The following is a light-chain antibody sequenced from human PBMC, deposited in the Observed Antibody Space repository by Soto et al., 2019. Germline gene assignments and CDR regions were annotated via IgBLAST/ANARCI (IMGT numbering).Light chain of an antibody. CDR3: QKYNSDPWT. V-gene: IGKV1-27*01. Sequence: DIQMTQSPSSLSAPVGERETITCRASQGISIFLAWGQHKPGEVPEPLIRDASTFQSGVPSRFSGSGSGTDFTLTISSLQPEDVATYYCQKYNSDPWTFGPGTKVEIK. CDR1: QGISIF. J-gene: IGKJ1*01. CDR2: DAS.